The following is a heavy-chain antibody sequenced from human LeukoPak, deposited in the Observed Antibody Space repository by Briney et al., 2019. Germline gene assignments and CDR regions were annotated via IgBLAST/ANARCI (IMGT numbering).Heavy chain of an antibody. D-gene: IGHD6-13*01. CDR1: GFTFSSYS. J-gene: IGHJ4*02. V-gene: IGHV3-21*01. CDR3: ARVAEAAAFDY. Sequence: PGGSLRLSCVASGFTFSSYSMNWVRQAPGKGLEWVSSISSSTSYIYYADSVKGRFTISRDNARKSLYLQMSSLRAEDTAVYYCARVAEAAAFDYWGQGTLVTVSS. CDR2: ISSSTSYI.